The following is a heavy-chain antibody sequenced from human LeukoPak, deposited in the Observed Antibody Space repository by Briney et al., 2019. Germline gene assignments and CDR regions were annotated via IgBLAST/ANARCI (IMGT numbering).Heavy chain of an antibody. CDR1: GFTFSSYG. CDR2: VWYDESNK. V-gene: IGHV3-33*06. CDR3: TKGPIGYSAYDADPDDFDY. Sequence: AGRSLTLSCSASGFTFSSYGMLWLRQAPGKGLQWVAGVWYDESNKYYAHYVKVPITISRDNSTTTMYLQMNSLSAAAADYYYFTKGPIGYSAYDADPDDFDYWGQGTLVTVSS. J-gene: IGHJ4*02. D-gene: IGHD5-12*01.